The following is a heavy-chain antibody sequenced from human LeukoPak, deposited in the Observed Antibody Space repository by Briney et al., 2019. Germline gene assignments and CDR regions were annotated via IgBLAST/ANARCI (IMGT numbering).Heavy chain of an antibody. CDR1: GGTFGSYA. D-gene: IGHD2-2*02. V-gene: IGHV1-69*01. CDR2: IIPIFGTA. CDR3: ASHNCSSTSCYTAYYYYGMDV. J-gene: IGHJ6*02. Sequence: GSSVKVSCKASGGTFGSYAISWVRQAPGQGLEWMGGIIPIFGTANYAQKFQGRVTITADESTSTAYMELSSLRSEDTAVYYCASHNCSSTSCYTAYYYYGMDVWGQGTTVTVSS.